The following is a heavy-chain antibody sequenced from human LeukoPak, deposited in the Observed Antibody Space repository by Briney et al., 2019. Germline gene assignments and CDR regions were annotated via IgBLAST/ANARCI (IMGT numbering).Heavy chain of an antibody. Sequence: SQTLSLTCTVSGASVTDGAYHWGWIRQHPGKGLEWIGYISDSGTTYYSPSLKSRVTISQDASKNQFSLQLRSVTAADTAVYYCARRTPWLVGGTFDCWGQGTLVTVSS. CDR1: GASVTDGAYH. V-gene: IGHV4-31*03. CDR2: ISDSGTT. D-gene: IGHD6-19*01. J-gene: IGHJ4*02. CDR3: ARRTPWLVGGTFDC.